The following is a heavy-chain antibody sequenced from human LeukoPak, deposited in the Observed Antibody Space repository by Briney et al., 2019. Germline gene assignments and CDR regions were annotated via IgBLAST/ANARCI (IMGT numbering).Heavy chain of an antibody. CDR2: ISAYNGNT. D-gene: IGHD4-17*01. CDR1: GYTFTSYD. V-gene: IGHV1-18*01. Sequence: ASVKVSCKASGYTFTSYDISWVRQAPGQGLEWMGWISAYNGNTNYAQKLQGRVTMTTDTSTSTAYMELRSLRSDDTAVYYCASGSGSTVTTFLSYWGQGTLVTVSS. J-gene: IGHJ4*02. CDR3: ASGSGSTVTTFLSY.